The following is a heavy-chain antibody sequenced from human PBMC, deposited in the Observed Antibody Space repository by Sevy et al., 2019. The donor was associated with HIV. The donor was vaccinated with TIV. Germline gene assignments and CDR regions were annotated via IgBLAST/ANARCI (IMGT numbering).Heavy chain of an antibody. CDR3: ARVGSGGSLVVVAASDAFDI. J-gene: IGHJ3*02. V-gene: IGHV1-69*13. CDR2: IIPIFGTA. CDR1: GGTFSSYV. D-gene: IGHD2-15*01. Sequence: ASVKVSCKASGGTFSSYVISWVRQAPGQGLEWMGGIIPIFGTANYAQKFQGRVTITADESTSTAYMELSSLRSEDTAVYYCARVGSGGSLVVVAASDAFDIWGQGTMVTVSS.